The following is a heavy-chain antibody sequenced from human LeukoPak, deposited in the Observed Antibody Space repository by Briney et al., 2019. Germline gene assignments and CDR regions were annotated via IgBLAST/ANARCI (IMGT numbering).Heavy chain of an antibody. CDR1: GFTFSSYA. CDR3: ARVSHGDYQGDY. V-gene: IGHV3-30*02. Sequence: GGSLRLSCAASGFTFSSYAMHWVRQAPGKGLEWVTFIRYDGSKKYYADSVKGRFTISRDNAKNSLYLQMNSLRAEDTAVYYCARVSHGDYQGDYWGQGTLVTVSS. J-gene: IGHJ4*02. D-gene: IGHD4-17*01. CDR2: IRYDGSKK.